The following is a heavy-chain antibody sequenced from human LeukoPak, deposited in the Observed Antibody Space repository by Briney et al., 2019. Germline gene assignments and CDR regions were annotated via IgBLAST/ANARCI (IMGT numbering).Heavy chain of an antibody. D-gene: IGHD5-12*01. J-gene: IGHJ3*02. CDR2: IIPIFGTA. CDR3: AVGDSGYDLI. Sequence: SVKVSCKASGGTFSSYAISWVRQAPGQGLEWMGGIIPIFGTANYAQKFQGRVTITADKSTSTACMGLSSLRSEDTAVYYCAVGDSGYDLIWGQGTMVTVSS. CDR1: GGTFSSYA. V-gene: IGHV1-69*06.